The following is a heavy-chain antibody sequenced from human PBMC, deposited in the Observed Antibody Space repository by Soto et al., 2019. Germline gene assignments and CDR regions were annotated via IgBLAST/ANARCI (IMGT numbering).Heavy chain of an antibody. Sequence: PSETLSLSCTVSGGSISSYYWSWIRQPPGKGLEWIGYIYYSGSTNYNPSLKSRVTISVDTTKNQFSLKLNSMTAADTAVYYCARHNYGSGSTYFDYWGQGTPVTVSS. CDR2: IYYSGST. J-gene: IGHJ4*02. V-gene: IGHV4-59*08. CDR1: GGSISSYY. CDR3: ARHNYGSGSTYFDY. D-gene: IGHD3-10*01.